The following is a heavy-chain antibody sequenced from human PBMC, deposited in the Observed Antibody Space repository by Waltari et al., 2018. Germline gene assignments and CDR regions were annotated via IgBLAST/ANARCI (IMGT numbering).Heavy chain of an antibody. Sequence: QVQLVQSGAEVKKPGASVKVSCKASGYTFTGYYMHWVRQAPGQGLEWMGWINPNSGGTNYAQKFQGRVTMTRDTSISTAYMELSRLRSDDTAVYYCARAKTPHYVDIVATCFDYWGQGTLVTVSS. D-gene: IGHD5-12*01. J-gene: IGHJ4*02. CDR3: ARAKTPHYVDIVATCFDY. V-gene: IGHV1-2*02. CDR2: INPNSGGT. CDR1: GYTFTGYY.